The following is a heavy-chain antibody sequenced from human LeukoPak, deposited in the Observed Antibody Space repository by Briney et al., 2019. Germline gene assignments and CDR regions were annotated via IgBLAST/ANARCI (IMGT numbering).Heavy chain of an antibody. Sequence: GGSLRLSCAASGFTFSTNAMSWVRRAPGKGLEWVSAVSGSGDSTYYADSVKGRFTISRANSKNTLYLQMNSLRAEDTAVYYCAKENWVYNWKYDSSGSGINYWGQGTLVTVSS. CDR3: AKENWVYNWKYDSSGSGINY. CDR2: VSGSGDST. CDR1: GFTFSTNA. J-gene: IGHJ4*02. V-gene: IGHV3-23*01. D-gene: IGHD3-22*01.